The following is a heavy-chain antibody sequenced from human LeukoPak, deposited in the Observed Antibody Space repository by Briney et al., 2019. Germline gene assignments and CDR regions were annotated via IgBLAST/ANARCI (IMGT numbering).Heavy chain of an antibody. CDR2: INHSGST. J-gene: IGHJ3*02. V-gene: IGHV4-34*01. CDR3: ARVREDPWNSAPHAFDI. Sequence: PSETLSLTCAVYGGSFSGYYWSWIRQPPGKGLEWIGEINHSGSTNYNPSLKSRVTISVDTSKNQFSLKLSSVTAADTAVYYCARVREDPWNSAPHAFDIWGQGTMVTVSS. D-gene: IGHD1-1*01. CDR1: GGSFSGYY.